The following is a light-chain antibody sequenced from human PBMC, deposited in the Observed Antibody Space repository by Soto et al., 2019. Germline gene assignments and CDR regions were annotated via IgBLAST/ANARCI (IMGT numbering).Light chain of an antibody. J-gene: IGLJ1*01. Sequence: QSALTQPASVSGSPGQSITISCTGTSXDVGGYNYVSWYQHHPGKAPKLIIYEVTYRPSGVSYRFSASKSGNTASLTISGLQAEDEADYYCSSYTSSSTLDFGTGTKFTVL. CDR2: EVT. CDR3: SSYTSSSTLD. CDR1: SXDVGGYNY. V-gene: IGLV2-14*01.